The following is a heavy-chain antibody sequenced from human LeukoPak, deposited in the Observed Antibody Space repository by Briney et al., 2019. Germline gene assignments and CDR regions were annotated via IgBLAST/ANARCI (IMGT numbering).Heavy chain of an antibody. CDR2: IIPIFGTA. CDR1: GGTFSSYA. J-gene: IGHJ4*02. Sequence: SVKVSCKASGGTFSSYAISWVRQAPGQGLEWMGGIIPIFGTANYAQKFQGRVTITTDESTSTAYMELSSLRAEDTAVYYCASSFARYCSSTSCPFDYWGQGTLVTVSS. CDR3: ASSFARYCSSTSCPFDY. V-gene: IGHV1-69*05. D-gene: IGHD2-2*01.